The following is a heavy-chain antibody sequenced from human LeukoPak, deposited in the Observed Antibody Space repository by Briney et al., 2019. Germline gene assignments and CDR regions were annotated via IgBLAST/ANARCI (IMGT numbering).Heavy chain of an antibody. J-gene: IGHJ4*02. Sequence: SEALPPPSGVPGGSITSTNWWTWVRQPPGEGLEWIGEVHLSGRTNYNPSLESRVTMSVDMSENHISLKLTSVTAADTAVYYCAREGGPYRPLDYSGQGTLVTVSS. CDR2: VHLSGRT. CDR1: GGSITSTNW. V-gene: IGHV4-4*02. CDR3: AREGGPYRPLDY.